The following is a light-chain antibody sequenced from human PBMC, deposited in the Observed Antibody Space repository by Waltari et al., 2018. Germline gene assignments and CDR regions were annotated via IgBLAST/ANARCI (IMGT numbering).Light chain of an antibody. CDR1: QSVSCAH. V-gene: IGKV3-20*01. Sequence: EIVVTQSPGTLSLSPGERATLSCRASQSVSCAHPAWYQQKPGQAPRLLLYSTSNRPTGIPDRFSGSGSGTDFTLTISRLEPEDFAVYYCQQYTLSPEWTFGQGTKVEIK. CDR3: QQYTLSPEWT. J-gene: IGKJ1*01. CDR2: STS.